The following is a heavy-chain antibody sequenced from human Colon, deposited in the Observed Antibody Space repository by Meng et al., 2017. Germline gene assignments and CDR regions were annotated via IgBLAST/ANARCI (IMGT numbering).Heavy chain of an antibody. J-gene: IGHJ5*02. CDR1: GGSMTNYY. D-gene: IGHD4-17*01. Sequence: QLQLQESGSGLVKPSQTLSLTCAVSGGSMTNYYWTWIRQAPGQRLEWIGYISYIGSTNYNPSLKSRTVISADTSKNHFSLNLSSVTAADTTVYYCASTTTVTTFDYGWFDPWGQGTLVTVSS. CDR3: ASTTTVTTFDYGWFDP. CDR2: ISYIGST. V-gene: IGHV4-59*08.